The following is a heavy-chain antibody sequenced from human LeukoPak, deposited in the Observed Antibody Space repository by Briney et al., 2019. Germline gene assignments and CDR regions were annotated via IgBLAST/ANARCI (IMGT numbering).Heavy chain of an antibody. CDR1: GYTFTDYY. J-gene: IGHJ4*02. Sequence: PMASVKVSCKASGYTFTDYYIHWVRQAPGQGLEWMGWIHPNSGGTNYAQKFQGRVTMTRDTSISTAYMELSRLTSDDTAVYYCARARDSGTWYYFDYWGQGTLVTVSS. CDR2: IHPNSGGT. V-gene: IGHV1-2*02. D-gene: IGHD6-13*01. CDR3: ARARDSGTWYYFDY.